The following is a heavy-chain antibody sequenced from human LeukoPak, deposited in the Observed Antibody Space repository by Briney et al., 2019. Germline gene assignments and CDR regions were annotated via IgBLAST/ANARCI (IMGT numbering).Heavy chain of an antibody. Sequence: WASVKVSCKVSGYTLTELSMHWVRQAPGKGLEWMGGFDPEDGETIYAQKFQGRVTMTEDTSTDTAYMELSSLRSEDTAVYYCATVPGRSIAADAPFDYWGQGTLVTVSS. D-gene: IGHD6-13*01. J-gene: IGHJ4*02. CDR1: GYTLTELS. V-gene: IGHV1-24*01. CDR3: ATVPGRSIAADAPFDY. CDR2: FDPEDGET.